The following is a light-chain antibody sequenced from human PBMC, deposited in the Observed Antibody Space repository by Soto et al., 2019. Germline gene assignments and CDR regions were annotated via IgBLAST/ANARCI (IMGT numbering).Light chain of an antibody. J-gene: IGLJ1*01. CDR1: SSDVGSYNH. CDR2: EVS. CDR3: CSYAGSSTYV. V-gene: IGLV2-23*02. Sequence: QSALTQPASVSGSPGQSITISCTGTSSDVGSYNHVSWYQQHPGKAPKVMIYEVSKRPSGVSNRFSGSKSGNTASLTISGLQAEDEADYYCCSYAGSSTYVFGTGTQLTVL.